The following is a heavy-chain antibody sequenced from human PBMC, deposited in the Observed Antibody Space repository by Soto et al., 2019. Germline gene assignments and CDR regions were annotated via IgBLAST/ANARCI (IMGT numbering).Heavy chain of an antibody. J-gene: IGHJ6*02. V-gene: IGHV4-39*01. CDR3: ASQASPAYYYGMDV. Sequence: QLQLQESGPGLVKPSETLSLTCTVSGGSISSSSYYWGWIRQPPGKGLEWIGSIYYSGSTYYNPSLTSRATISVDTSNNQFSLKLSSVTAADTAVYYCASQASPAYYYGMDVWGQGTTVTVSS. CDR2: IYYSGST. CDR1: GGSISSSSYY.